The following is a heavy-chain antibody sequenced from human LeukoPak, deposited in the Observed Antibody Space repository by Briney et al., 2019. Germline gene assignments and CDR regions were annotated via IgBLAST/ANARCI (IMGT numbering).Heavy chain of an antibody. Sequence: ETLSLTCTVSAGSISSYYCSWIRQPARKGLEWIGRIYTSGSTNYNPSLKGRVTLSVATYKNQFSLKLSSVTAADAAVYYCSRDGGSPAYFQHWGQGTLVTVSS. CDR2: IYTSGST. V-gene: IGHV4-4*07. J-gene: IGHJ1*01. D-gene: IGHD2-15*01. CDR1: AGSISSYY. CDR3: SRDGGSPAYFQH.